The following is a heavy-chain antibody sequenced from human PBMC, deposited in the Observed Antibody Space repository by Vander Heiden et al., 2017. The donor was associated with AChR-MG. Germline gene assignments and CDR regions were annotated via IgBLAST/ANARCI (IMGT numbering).Heavy chain of an antibody. CDR2: IDPPSGDT. V-gene: IGHV1-2*02. D-gene: IGHD4-17*01. CDR3: ARDRVAYGGIYGAGLHY. J-gene: IGHJ4*02. CDR1: GYTFTDYS. Sequence: QVQLVQSGAAAKKPGASVKVSCKASGYTFTDYSLHWVRQAPGQGLEWMGWIDPPSGDTNFAQKFQGRVTMTRDTSISTAYMELSRLTSDDTAVYYCARDRVAYGGIYGAGLHYWGQGALVTASS.